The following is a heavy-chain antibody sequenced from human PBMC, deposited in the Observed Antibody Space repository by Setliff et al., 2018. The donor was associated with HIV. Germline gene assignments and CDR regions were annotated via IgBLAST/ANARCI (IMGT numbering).Heavy chain of an antibody. CDR3: ARVVDRDYDFWSAHEY. J-gene: IGHJ4*02. CDR2: IIPKSGET. CDR1: GYTFTAHH. V-gene: IGHV1-2*02. D-gene: IGHD3-3*01. Sequence: ASVKVSCKSSGYTFTAHHIHWVRQAPGQGPEWMGWIIPKSGETSYAEKFRGRVTMTRDTSRSTAYMELSWLTSDDTAVYYCARVVDRDYDFWSAHEYWGQGTMVTVSS.